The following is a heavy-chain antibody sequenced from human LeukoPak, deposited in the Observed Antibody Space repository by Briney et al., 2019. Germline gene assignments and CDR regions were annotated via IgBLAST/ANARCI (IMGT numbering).Heavy chain of an antibody. Sequence: SETLSLTCTVSGGSISSNNYYWSWIRQPPGREMEWIASINYGGTTYYNPSLKSRVTISVDTSKNQFSLRLSSVTAADTALYLCARYVVSGAGKYYFDYWGQGSLDTVSS. CDR2: INYGGTT. J-gene: IGHJ4*02. D-gene: IGHD3-10*01. V-gene: IGHV4-39*01. CDR3: ARYVVSGAGKYYFDY. CDR1: GGSISSNNYY.